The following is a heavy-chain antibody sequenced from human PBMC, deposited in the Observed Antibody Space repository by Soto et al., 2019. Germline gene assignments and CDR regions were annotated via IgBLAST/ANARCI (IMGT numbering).Heavy chain of an antibody. CDR2: VKQDGSER. CDR3: ARERVVVPATIFYYYALDV. J-gene: IGHJ6*02. Sequence: EVQLVESGGGLVQPGGSLRLSCAASGFSFSDYWMSWVRQAPGKGLEWVANVKQDGSERYYVDSVKGRFTISRDNAKNSLYLQMNSLRADDTAVYYCARERVVVPATIFYYYALDVWGQGTTVTVSS. V-gene: IGHV3-7*05. D-gene: IGHD2-15*01. CDR1: GFSFSDYW.